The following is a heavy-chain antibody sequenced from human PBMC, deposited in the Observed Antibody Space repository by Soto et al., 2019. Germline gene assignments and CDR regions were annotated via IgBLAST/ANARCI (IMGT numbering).Heavy chain of an antibody. Sequence: GGSLRLSCAASGFTFSSYWMHWVRQAPGKGLVWVSRINSDGSSTSYADSVKGRFTISRDNAKNTLYLQMNSLRAEDTAVYYCARARGSYSGYDRGDDAFDIWGQGTMVTVSS. V-gene: IGHV3-74*01. CDR3: ARARGSYSGYDRGDDAFDI. CDR2: INSDGSST. D-gene: IGHD5-12*01. J-gene: IGHJ3*02. CDR1: GFTFSSYW.